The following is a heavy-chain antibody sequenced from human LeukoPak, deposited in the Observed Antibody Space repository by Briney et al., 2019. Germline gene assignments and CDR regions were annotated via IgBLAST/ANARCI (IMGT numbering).Heavy chain of an antibody. CDR3: TRVFVGDEYSSSGY. J-gene: IGHJ4*02. CDR1: GFTFRKYY. Sequence: QPGGSLRLSCAASGFTFRKYYMHWVRQAPGKGLVWVSRINSDGSSTTYADSVRGRFTVSRDNAKNTLYLQMNSLKAEDTAMYYCTRVFVGDEYSSSGYWGQGTLVTVSS. V-gene: IGHV3-74*03. D-gene: IGHD6-13*01. CDR2: INSDGSST.